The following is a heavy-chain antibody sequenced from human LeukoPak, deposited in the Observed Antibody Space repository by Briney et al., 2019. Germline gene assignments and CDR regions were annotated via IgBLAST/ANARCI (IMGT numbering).Heavy chain of an antibody. Sequence: SETLSLTCTVSGGSISSSSYYWGWIRQAPGKGLEWIGSRDYSGDTYYNPPLKSRVTMSVDTSKNEFSLKLSSVTAADTAVYFCARFVTYDLGTFGPRWYFDFWGRGSLVTVSS. J-gene: IGHJ2*01. CDR2: RDYSGDT. D-gene: IGHD3/OR15-3a*01. CDR3: ARFVTYDLGTFGPRWYFDF. CDR1: GGSISSSSYY. V-gene: IGHV4-39*01.